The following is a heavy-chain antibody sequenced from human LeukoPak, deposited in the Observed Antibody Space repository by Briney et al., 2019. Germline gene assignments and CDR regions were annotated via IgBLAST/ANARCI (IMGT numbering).Heavy chain of an antibody. CDR3: ARVGAYCTSTSCLDY. V-gene: IGHV1-24*01. J-gene: IGHJ4*02. CDR1: GYTLTELS. CDR2: FDPEDGET. D-gene: IGHD2-2*01. Sequence: GASVKVSCKVSGYTLTELSMHWVRQAPGKGLEWMGGFDPEDGETIYAQKFQGRVTMTTDTSTSTAYMELRSLTSDDTAVYYCARVGAYCTSTSCLDYWGQGTLVIVSS.